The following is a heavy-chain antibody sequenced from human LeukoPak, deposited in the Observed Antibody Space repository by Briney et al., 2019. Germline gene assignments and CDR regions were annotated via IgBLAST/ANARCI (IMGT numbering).Heavy chain of an antibody. CDR2: ISSSSSYT. CDR1: GFSISNYG. Sequence: GGSLRLSCAASGFSISNYGMHWVRQAPGKGLEWVSFISSSSSYTNYADSVKGRFTISRDNAKKSLYLQMNSLRAEDTAVYFCARGGDSSSVYYWGQGTLVTVSS. V-gene: IGHV3-21*05. J-gene: IGHJ4*02. D-gene: IGHD6-13*01. CDR3: ARGGDSSSVYY.